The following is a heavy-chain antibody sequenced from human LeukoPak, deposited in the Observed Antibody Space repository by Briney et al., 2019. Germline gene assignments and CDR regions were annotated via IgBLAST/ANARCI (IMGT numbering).Heavy chain of an antibody. CDR2: IYSGGST. CDR1: GFTVSSNY. D-gene: IGHD3-22*01. CDR3: ARELLQYYYDSSGSGDFDY. Sequence: GGSLRLSCAAPGFTVSSNYMSWVRQAPGKGLEWVSVIYSGGSTYYADSVKGRFTISRDNSKNTLYLQMNSLRAEDTAVYYCARELLQYYYDSSGSGDFDYWGQGTLVTVSS. V-gene: IGHV3-66*01. J-gene: IGHJ4*02.